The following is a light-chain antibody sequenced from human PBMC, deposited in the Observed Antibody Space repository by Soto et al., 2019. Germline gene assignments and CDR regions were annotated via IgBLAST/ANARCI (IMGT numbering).Light chain of an antibody. V-gene: IGKV2D-29*01. CDR1: QSLLYGDGKTY. CDR3: MQRTHVPIT. CDR2: DGS. Sequence: DVVLTQTPLSLSVTPGQPASMSCRSSQSLLYGDGKTYLYWYLQRPGQPPQLLIYDGSNRFSGVPERFSGSGSGTDFTLKISRVEAEDVGVYYCMQRTHVPITFGQGTRLQIK. J-gene: IGKJ5*01.